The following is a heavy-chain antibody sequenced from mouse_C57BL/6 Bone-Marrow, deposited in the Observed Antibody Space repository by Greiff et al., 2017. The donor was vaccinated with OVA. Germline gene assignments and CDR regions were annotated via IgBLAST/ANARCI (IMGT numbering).Heavy chain of an antibody. V-gene: IGHV2-2*01. J-gene: IGHJ4*01. CDR1: GFSLTSYG. CDR3: ARAYYSNYRVYYYAMDN. D-gene: IGHD2-5*01. Sequence: VQLQQSGPGLVQPSQSLSITCTVSGFSLTSYGVHWVRQSPGKGLEWLGVIWSGGSTDYNAAFISRLSISKDNSKSQVFFKMNSLQADDTAIYYSARAYYSNYRVYYYAMDNRGEKTSETVSP. CDR2: IWSGGST.